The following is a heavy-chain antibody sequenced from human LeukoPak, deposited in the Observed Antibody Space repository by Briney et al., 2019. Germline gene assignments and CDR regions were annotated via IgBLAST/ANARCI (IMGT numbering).Heavy chain of an antibody. CDR1: GFTVSSNY. CDR3: ARVDSSSFYSF. D-gene: IGHD6-13*01. Sequence: PGGSLRLSCAASGFTVSSNYMSWVRQAPGKGLEWVSVIYSGGSTYYADSVKGRFTISRDNSKNTLYLQMNSLRAEDTAVYYCARVDSSSFYSFWGQGTLVTVSS. J-gene: IGHJ4*02. CDR2: IYSGGST. V-gene: IGHV3-66*01.